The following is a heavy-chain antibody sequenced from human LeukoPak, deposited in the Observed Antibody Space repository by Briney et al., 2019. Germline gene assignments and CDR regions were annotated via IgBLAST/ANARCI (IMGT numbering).Heavy chain of an antibody. V-gene: IGHV3-23*01. CDR3: AKRRRPSGGAYDM. CDR1: GFTFDTSV. J-gene: IGHJ3*02. Sequence: GGSLRLSCAASGFTFDTSVMGWVRQAPGRGLEWVSDISASDGRTFYADSVKGRFTISRGNSKDTLYLQMNSLRAEDTALYYCAKRRRPSGGAYDMWGPGTMVTVSS. D-gene: IGHD2-15*01. CDR2: ISASDGRT.